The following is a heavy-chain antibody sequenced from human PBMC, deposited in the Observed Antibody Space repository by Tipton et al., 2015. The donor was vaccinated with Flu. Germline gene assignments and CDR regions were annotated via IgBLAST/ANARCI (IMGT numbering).Heavy chain of an antibody. J-gene: IGHJ4*02. D-gene: IGHD5-24*01. Sequence: TLSLTCTVSGGSMSSFYWTWIRQPAGKGLEWIGRMYVSGSTKYNPSLKSRVTMSVDTSKNQFSLKLSSVTAADTAVYYCATSGWRDPRGSFDFWGQGTLVTVSS. CDR3: ATSGWRDPRGSFDF. CDR1: GGSMSSFY. V-gene: IGHV4-4*07. CDR2: MYVSGST.